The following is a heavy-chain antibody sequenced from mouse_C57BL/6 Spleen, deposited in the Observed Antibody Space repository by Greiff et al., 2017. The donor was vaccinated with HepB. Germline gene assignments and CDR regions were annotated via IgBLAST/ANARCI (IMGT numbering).Heavy chain of an antibody. CDR1: GYTFPNYW. CDR2: IYPGGGYT. J-gene: IGHJ2*01. CDR3: ARSDYYGSSYFDY. D-gene: IGHD1-1*01. Sequence: VQLQQSGAELVRPGTSVKMSCKASGYTFPNYWIGWAKQRPGHGLEWIGDIYPGGGYTNYNEKFKGKATLTADKSSSTAYMQFSSLTSEDSAIYYCARSDYYGSSYFDYWGQGTTLTVSS. V-gene: IGHV1-63*01.